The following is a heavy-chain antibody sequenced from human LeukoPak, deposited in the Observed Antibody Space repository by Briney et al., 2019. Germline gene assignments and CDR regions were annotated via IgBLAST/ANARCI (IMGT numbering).Heavy chain of an antibody. CDR1: GGSISSYF. V-gene: IGHV4-59*12. CDR2: IFYNGST. J-gene: IGHJ4*02. Sequence: SETLSLTCTVSGGSISSYFWSWIRQPPGKGLEWIGYIFYNGSTNYNPSLKSRVTISVDTSKNQFSLKLSSVTAADTAVYYCASETPDSGSPQVWFDYWGQGTLVTVSS. D-gene: IGHD1-26*01. CDR3: ASETPDSGSPQVWFDY.